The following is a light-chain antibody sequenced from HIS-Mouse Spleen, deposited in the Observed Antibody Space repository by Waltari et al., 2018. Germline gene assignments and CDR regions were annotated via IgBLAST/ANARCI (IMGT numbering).Light chain of an antibody. J-gene: IGKJ1*01. V-gene: IGKV1-9*01. CDR2: AAS. CDR3: QQLNSYPPT. CDR1: QGISSY. Sequence: DIQLTQSPSFLSASVGDRVTITCRASQGISSYLAWYQQKPGKAPKLLIYAASTLQSWVPSRFSGSGSGTEFTLTLSSLQPEDFATYYCQQLNSYPPTFGQGTKVEIK.